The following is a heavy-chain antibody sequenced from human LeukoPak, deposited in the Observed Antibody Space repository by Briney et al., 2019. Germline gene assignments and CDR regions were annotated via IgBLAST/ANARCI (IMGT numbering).Heavy chain of an antibody. D-gene: IGHD7-27*01. CDR2: INKSESS. CDR1: GGSLSAYY. Sequence: KPSETLSLTCAVYGGSLSAYYWSWIRQSPGKGLEWIGEINKSESSNYNPSLKSRVTISVDTSKNQVSLQLSSVTAADTAVYYCARAKANWGSGDYWGQGTLVTVSS. CDR3: ARAKANWGSGDY. J-gene: IGHJ4*02. V-gene: IGHV4-34*01.